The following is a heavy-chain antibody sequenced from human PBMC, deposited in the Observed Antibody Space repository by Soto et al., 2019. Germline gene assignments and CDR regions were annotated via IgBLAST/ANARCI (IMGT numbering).Heavy chain of an antibody. D-gene: IGHD5-12*01. CDR1: GFTFSDYY. Sequence: GSLRLSCAASGFTFSDYYMSWIRQAPGKGLEWVSYISSSSSYTNYADSVKGRFTISRDNAKNSLYLQMNSLRAEDTAVYYCARVVEMATITNWFDPWGQGTLVTVSS. CDR3: ARVVEMATITNWFDP. J-gene: IGHJ5*02. CDR2: ISSSSSYT. V-gene: IGHV3-11*06.